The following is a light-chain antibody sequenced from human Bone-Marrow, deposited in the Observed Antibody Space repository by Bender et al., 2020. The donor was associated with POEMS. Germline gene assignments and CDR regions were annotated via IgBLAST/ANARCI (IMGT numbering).Light chain of an antibody. CDR2: RNT. Sequence: QSVLTQPPSMSGAPGQRVTISCTGSTSNIGAGYDVHWYQQLPGSAPKLLIFRNTNRPSGVPDRFSASKSGTSASLAITGLQADDEADYYCQSYDSSLSGSGVFGGGTKLTVL. CDR1: TSNIGAGYD. V-gene: IGLV1-40*01. CDR3: QSYDSSLSGSGV. J-gene: IGLJ3*02.